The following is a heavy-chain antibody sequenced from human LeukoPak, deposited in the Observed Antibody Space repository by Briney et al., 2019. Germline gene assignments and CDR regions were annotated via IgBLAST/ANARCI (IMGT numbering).Heavy chain of an antibody. Sequence: GGSLRLSCAASGFTFSDHYMDWVRQAPGKGLEWVAVIWCDGSNKYYADSVKGRFTISRDNSKNTLYLRVNSLRAEDTAMYYCARDRGGRWLQVYYFDYWGQGTLVTVSS. CDR1: GFTFSDHY. J-gene: IGHJ4*02. D-gene: IGHD5-24*01. CDR2: IWCDGSNK. CDR3: ARDRGGRWLQVYYFDY. V-gene: IGHV3-33*08.